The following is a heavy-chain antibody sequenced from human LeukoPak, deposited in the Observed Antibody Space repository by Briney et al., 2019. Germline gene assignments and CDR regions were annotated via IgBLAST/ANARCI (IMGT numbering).Heavy chain of an antibody. CDR3: ARGRGYFDWLIPDY. Sequence: PGGSLRLSCAASGFTFSSYSMNWVRQAPGKGLEWVSSISSSSSYIYYADSVKGRFTISRDNAKNSLYLQMNSLRAEDTAVYYYARGRGYFDWLIPDYWGQGTLVTVSS. J-gene: IGHJ4*02. V-gene: IGHV3-21*01. CDR1: GFTFSSYS. D-gene: IGHD3-9*01. CDR2: ISSSSSYI.